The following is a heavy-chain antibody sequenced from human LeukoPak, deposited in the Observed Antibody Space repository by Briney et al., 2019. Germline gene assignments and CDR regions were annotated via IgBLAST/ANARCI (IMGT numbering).Heavy chain of an antibody. V-gene: IGHV1-18*01. CDR2: ISAYNGNA. D-gene: IGHD6-19*01. CDR1: GYTFTSYG. Sequence: ASVKVSCKASGYTFTSYGISWVRQAPGQGLEWMGWISAYNGNANYAQKLQGRVTMTTDTSTSTAYMELRSLRSDDTAVYYCARESQWLALSIFDYWGQGTLVTVSS. J-gene: IGHJ4*02. CDR3: ARESQWLALSIFDY.